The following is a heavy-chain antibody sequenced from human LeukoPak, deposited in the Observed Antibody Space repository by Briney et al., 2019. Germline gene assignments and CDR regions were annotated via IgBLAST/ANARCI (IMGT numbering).Heavy chain of an antibody. CDR3: ARDPTFLWFGEKSEDY. D-gene: IGHD3-10*01. J-gene: IGHJ4*02. CDR1: GGSISSSSYY. Sequence: PSETLSLTCTVSGGSISSSSYYWGWIRQPPGTGLEWIGSIYYSGSTYYNPSLKSRVTISVDTSKNQFSLKLSSVTAADTAVYYCARDPTFLWFGEKSEDYWGQGTLVTVSS. V-gene: IGHV4-39*07. CDR2: IYYSGST.